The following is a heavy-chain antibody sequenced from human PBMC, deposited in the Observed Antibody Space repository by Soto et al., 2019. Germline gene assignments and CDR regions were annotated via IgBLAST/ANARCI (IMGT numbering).Heavy chain of an antibody. V-gene: IGHV1-69*06. CDR1: GCTFSSLD. J-gene: IGHJ6*02. CDR3: ARALLSHSYDSGGYDSYFHAMDV. CDR2: IIPISETT. Sequence: SVKVSCKASGCTFSSLDINWVRQAPGQGLEWMGGIIPISETTNYAQIFQGRVSIVADISTSTAYMELSRLRSEDTAVYYCARALLSHSYDSGGYDSYFHAMDVWGQGTPVTVSS. D-gene: IGHD3-22*01.